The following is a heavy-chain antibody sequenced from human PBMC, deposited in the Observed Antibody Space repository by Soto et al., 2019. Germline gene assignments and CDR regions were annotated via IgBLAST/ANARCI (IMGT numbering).Heavy chain of an antibody. J-gene: IGHJ4*02. D-gene: IGHD3-3*01. Sequence: PGGSLRLSCAASGFTFSSYWMSWVRQAPGKGLEWVANIKQDGSEKYYVDSVKGRFTISRDNAKNSLYLQMNSLRAEDTAVYYCARDRLRFLEWLLYYYFDYWGQGTLVTVSS. CDR1: GFTFSSYW. CDR3: ARDRLRFLEWLLYYYFDY. V-gene: IGHV3-7*01. CDR2: IKQDGSEK.